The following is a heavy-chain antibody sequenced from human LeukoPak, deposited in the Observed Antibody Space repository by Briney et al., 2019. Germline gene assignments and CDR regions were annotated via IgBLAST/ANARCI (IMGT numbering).Heavy chain of an antibody. J-gene: IGHJ3*02. Sequence: GGSLRLSCAASGITFSSYWMHWVRQGPGKGLVWVSRINSDGSSTTYADSVKGRFTISRDNAKNTLYLQMSSLRAEDTAVYYCAKDRPGAKGAFDIWGQGTMVTVSS. CDR3: AKDRPGAKGAFDI. CDR2: INSDGSST. V-gene: IGHV3-74*01. D-gene: IGHD1-26*01. CDR1: GITFSSYW.